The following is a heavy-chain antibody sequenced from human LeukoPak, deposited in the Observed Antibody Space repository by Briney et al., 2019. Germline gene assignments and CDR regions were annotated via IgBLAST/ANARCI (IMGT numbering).Heavy chain of an antibody. J-gene: IGHJ4*02. CDR3: AREGGYCSSTSCPFDY. V-gene: IGHV3-7*03. CDR2: IKQDGSEK. Sequence: GGSLRLSCAASGFTFSSYWMSWVRQAPGKGLEWVANIKQDGSEKYYVDSVKGRFTISRDNAKNSLNLQMNSLRSEDTAVYYCAREGGYCSSTSCPFDYWGQGTLVTVSS. D-gene: IGHD2-2*01. CDR1: GFTFSSYW.